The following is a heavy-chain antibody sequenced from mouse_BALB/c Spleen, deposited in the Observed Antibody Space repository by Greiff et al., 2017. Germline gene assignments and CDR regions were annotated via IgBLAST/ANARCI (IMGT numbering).Heavy chain of an antibody. D-gene: IGHD2-4*01. CDR3: ARDIDPYDYDEGYYAMDY. CDR2: IRNKANGYTT. J-gene: IGHJ4*01. V-gene: IGHV7-3*02. CDR1: GFTFTDYY. Sequence: EVNLVESGGGLVQPGGSLRLSCATSGFTFTDYYMSWVRQPPGKALEWLGFIRNKANGYTTEYSASVKGRFTISRDNSQSILYLQMNTLRAEDSATYYCARDIDPYDYDEGYYAMDYWGQGTSVTVSS.